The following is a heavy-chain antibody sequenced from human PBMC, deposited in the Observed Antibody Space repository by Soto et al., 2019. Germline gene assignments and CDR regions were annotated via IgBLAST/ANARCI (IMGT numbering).Heavy chain of an antibody. CDR3: ARATGADKEDY. CDR2: IKEDGSER. D-gene: IGHD3-10*01. J-gene: IGHJ4*02. Sequence: EVQLVESGGGLVQPGGSLRLSCAASGFTFSSYWMSWVRQAPGKGLEWVANIKEDGSERYYVDSVKGRFTISRDNAKNSHYLKMNGLRAEDTAVYTCARATGADKEDYWGQGTLVTVSS. CDR1: GFTFSSYW. V-gene: IGHV3-7*04.